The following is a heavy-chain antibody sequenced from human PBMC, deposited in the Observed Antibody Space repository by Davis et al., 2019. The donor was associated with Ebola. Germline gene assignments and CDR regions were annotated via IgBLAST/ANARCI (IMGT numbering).Heavy chain of an antibody. D-gene: IGHD6-13*01. CDR3: ARDLEERDGDSWSYYYYYMDL. J-gene: IGHJ6*03. V-gene: IGHV1-2*02. CDR1: GYTFTGYY. Sequence: ASVKVSCKASGYTFTGYYMQWVRQAPGQGLEWMGWINPNSGGTNYAQKFQGRVTMTRDTSISTAYMELSSLRSDDTAVYYCARDLEERDGDSWSYYYYYMDLWGKGTTVTVSS. CDR2: INPNSGGT.